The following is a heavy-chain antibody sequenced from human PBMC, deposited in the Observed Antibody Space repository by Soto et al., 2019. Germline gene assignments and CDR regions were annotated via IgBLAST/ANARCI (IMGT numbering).Heavy chain of an antibody. V-gene: IGHV3-23*01. J-gene: IGHJ6*02. D-gene: IGHD3-10*01. CDR3: AKGSGSGEGPGMDV. CDR1: GFTFSSYA. CDR2: ISGSGGST. Sequence: GGSLRLSCAASGFTFSSYAMSWVRQAPGKGLEWVSGISGSGGSTYYADSVKGRFTISRDNSKNTLYLQTNSLRAEDTAVYYCAKGSGSGEGPGMDVWGQGTTVTVSS.